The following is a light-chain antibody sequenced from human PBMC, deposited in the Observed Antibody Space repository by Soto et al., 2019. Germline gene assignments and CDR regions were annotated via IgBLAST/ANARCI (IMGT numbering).Light chain of an antibody. Sequence: AIRMTQSPSSFSASTGDTVTLTCRASQDISTYLAWYQQKPGKAPKLLIYGASTLQGGVPSRFSGSGSGTDCTLTISRLQSEDFATSYCQQYNKYPLTFGGGTKVEIK. CDR1: QDISTY. CDR3: QQYNKYPLT. CDR2: GAS. V-gene: IGKV1-8*01. J-gene: IGKJ4*01.